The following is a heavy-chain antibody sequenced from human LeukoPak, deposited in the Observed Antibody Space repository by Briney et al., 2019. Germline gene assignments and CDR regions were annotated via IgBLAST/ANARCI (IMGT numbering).Heavy chain of an antibody. CDR2: ISGSGGDI. Sequence: GGSLRLSCAASGFIFSNYAMSWVRQAPGKGLEWVSTISGSGGDIYYADSVKGRFTISRDNSKNTLYLQMNSLRAEDTAVYYCAKDESGYCSSSACYKWFDPWGRGTLVTVSS. V-gene: IGHV3-23*01. CDR1: GFIFSNYA. J-gene: IGHJ5*01. CDR3: AKDESGYCSSSACYKWFDP. D-gene: IGHD2-2*01.